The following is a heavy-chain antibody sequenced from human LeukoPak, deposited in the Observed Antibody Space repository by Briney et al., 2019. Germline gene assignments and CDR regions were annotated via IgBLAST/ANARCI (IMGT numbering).Heavy chain of an antibody. V-gene: IGHV4-4*07. CDR1: GGSISSYY. D-gene: IGHD6-13*01. CDR3: ARDRGPIAEQRSHIGFDP. CDR2: IYTSGST. Sequence: SETLSLTCTVSGGSISSYYRSWIRPPAGKGLEWIGRIYTSGSTNYNPSLKSRVTMSVDTSKNQFSLKLSSGTAADTAVYYCARDRGPIAEQRSHIGFDPWGQGTLVTVSS. J-gene: IGHJ5*02.